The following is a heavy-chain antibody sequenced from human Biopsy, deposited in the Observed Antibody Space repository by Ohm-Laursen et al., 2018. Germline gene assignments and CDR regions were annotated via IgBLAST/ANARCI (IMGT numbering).Heavy chain of an antibody. CDR3: ARGNGPSA. J-gene: IGHJ5*02. D-gene: IGHD4-23*01. Sequence: RSLRLSCAASGFTLDDHVMHWVRQAPGKGLEWVAGISWNGPLKLYVDSVKGRFTISRDNARNSVYLQMNSLRAEDTAIYYCARGNGPSAWGQGTLVTVSS. CDR1: GFTLDDHV. CDR2: ISWNGPLK. V-gene: IGHV3-9*01.